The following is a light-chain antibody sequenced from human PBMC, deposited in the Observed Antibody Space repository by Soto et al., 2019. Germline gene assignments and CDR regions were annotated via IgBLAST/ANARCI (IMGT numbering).Light chain of an antibody. V-gene: IGKV1-17*01. CDR1: QGVGSA. J-gene: IGKJ2*01. Sequence: DIQMTQSPSSLSASVGDRVTITCRASQGVGSALGWFQQKSGKAPKRLIFAASTLQGGVPSRFSGSGSGTEFTLTISSLQPEDFATYYCLQHNGYPYTFGQGTKLEIK. CDR2: AAS. CDR3: LQHNGYPYT.